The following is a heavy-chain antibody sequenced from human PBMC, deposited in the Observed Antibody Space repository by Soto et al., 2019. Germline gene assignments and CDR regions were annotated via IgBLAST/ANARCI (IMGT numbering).Heavy chain of an antibody. D-gene: IGHD3-16*02. CDR3: ARDLDYVWGSCRHVRSY. J-gene: IGHJ4*02. Sequence: GASVKVSCKASGYTFTSYGITWVRQAPGQGLEWMGWISGYNGNTDYAQRVQGRVTMTTDTSTNTAYMELRSLRSDDTAVYYCARDLDYVWGSCRHVRSYWGQGTLVTVSS. CDR1: GYTFTSYG. CDR2: ISGYNGNT. V-gene: IGHV1-18*01.